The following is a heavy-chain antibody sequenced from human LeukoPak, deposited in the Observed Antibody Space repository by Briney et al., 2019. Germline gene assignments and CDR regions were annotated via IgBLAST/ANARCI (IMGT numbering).Heavy chain of an antibody. D-gene: IGHD3-3*01. Sequence: SVKVSCKASGGTFSSYAISWVRQAPGQGLEWMGGIIPIFGTANYAQKFQGRVTSTADESTSTAYMELSSLRSEDTAVYYCARGVQFLEWLFGYWGQGTLVTVSS. J-gene: IGHJ4*02. CDR2: IIPIFGTA. CDR1: GGTFSSYA. V-gene: IGHV1-69*01. CDR3: ARGVQFLEWLFGY.